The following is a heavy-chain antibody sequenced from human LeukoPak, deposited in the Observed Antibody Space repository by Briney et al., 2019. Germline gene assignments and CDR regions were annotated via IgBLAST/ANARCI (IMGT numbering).Heavy chain of an antibody. V-gene: IGHV1-2*02. CDR3: AREIGGILVFDY. Sequence: GASVRVSCKASGYKFTGYYMHWVRQAPGQGLEWMGWINPNSGDSHHAQKFQGRVTMTRDTSISTAYMELSRLRSDDPAVYYCAREIGGILVFDYWGQGTLVTVSS. J-gene: IGHJ4*02. D-gene: IGHD5-18*01. CDR2: INPNSGDS. CDR1: GYKFTGYY.